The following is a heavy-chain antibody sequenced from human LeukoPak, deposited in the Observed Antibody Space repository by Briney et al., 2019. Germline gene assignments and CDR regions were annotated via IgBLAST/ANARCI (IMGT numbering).Heavy chain of an antibody. J-gene: IGHJ4*02. V-gene: IGHV4-34*01. D-gene: IGHD6-13*01. CDR3: ARGGIAAAGSFDY. CDR2: INHSGST. Sequence: SETLSLTCAVYGGSFSGYYWSWIRQPPGKGLEWIGEINHSGSTNYNPSLKSRVTISVDTSKNQFSLKLSSVTAADTAVYYCARGGIAAAGSFDYWGQGTLVTVSS. CDR1: GGSFSGYY.